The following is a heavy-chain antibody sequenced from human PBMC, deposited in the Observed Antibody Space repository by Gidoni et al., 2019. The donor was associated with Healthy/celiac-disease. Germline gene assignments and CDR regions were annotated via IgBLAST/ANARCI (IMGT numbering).Heavy chain of an antibody. Sequence: EVQLVESGGGLVQPGGSLKLSCAASGFTFSGSAMHWVRQASGKGLEWVGRIRSKANSYATAYAASVKGRFTISRDDSKNTAYLQMNSLKTEDTAVYYCTREGIAAAGLDYWGQGTLVTVSS. CDR3: TREGIAAAGLDY. CDR1: GFTFSGSA. J-gene: IGHJ4*02. V-gene: IGHV3-73*02. CDR2: IRSKANSYAT. D-gene: IGHD6-13*01.